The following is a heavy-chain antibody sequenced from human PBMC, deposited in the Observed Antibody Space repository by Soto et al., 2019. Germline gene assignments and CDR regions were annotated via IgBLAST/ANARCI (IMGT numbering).Heavy chain of an antibody. CDR3: ARPPYDILTGYYPYYFDY. V-gene: IGHV3-30-3*01. CDR2: ISYDGSNK. J-gene: IGHJ4*02. Sequence: LRLSFAGYGFTFGSYAMHGVRQAPGKVLEWVAVISYDGSNKYYADSVKGRFTISRDNSKNTLYLQMNSLRAEDTAVYYCARPPYDILTGYYPYYFDYWGQGTLVTVSS. D-gene: IGHD3-9*01. CDR1: GFTFGSYA.